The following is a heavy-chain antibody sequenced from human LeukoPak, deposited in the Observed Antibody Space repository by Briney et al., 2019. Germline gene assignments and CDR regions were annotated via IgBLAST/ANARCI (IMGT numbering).Heavy chain of an antibody. D-gene: IGHD1-26*01. Sequence: SVKVSCKASGGTFSSYAISWVRQAPGQGLEWMGGIIPVFGTANYAQKFQGRVTITADESTSTAYMELSSLRSEDTSVYYCARIVGATLSLSYWGQGTLVTVSS. CDR2: IIPVFGTA. CDR3: ARIVGATLSLSY. J-gene: IGHJ4*02. V-gene: IGHV1-69*01. CDR1: GGTFSSYA.